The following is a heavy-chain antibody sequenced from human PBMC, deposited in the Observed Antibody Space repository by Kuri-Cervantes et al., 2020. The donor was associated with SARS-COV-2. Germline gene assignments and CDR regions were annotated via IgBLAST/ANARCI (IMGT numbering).Heavy chain of an antibody. J-gene: IGHJ5*02. CDR1: GGTFSSYA. Sequence: SVKVSCKASGGTFSSYAISWVRQAPGQGLEWMGGIIPIFGTANYAQKFQGRVTITTDESTSTAYMELSSLRSEDTAVYYCARDRGPGQLLYSAFRWFDPWGQGTLVIVSS. D-gene: IGHD2-2*02. CDR3: ARDRGPGQLLYSAFRWFDP. V-gene: IGHV1-69*05. CDR2: IIPIFGTA.